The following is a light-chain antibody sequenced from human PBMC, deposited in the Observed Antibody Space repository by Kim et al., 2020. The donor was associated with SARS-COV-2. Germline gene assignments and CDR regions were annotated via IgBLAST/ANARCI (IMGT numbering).Light chain of an antibody. CDR2: DVS. V-gene: IGLV2-11*01. CDR1: SSDVGGYNY. CDR3: CSYAGSYTFVV. Sequence: QSALTQPRSVSGSPGQSVTISCTGTSSDVGGYNYVSWYQQHPGKDPKLMIYDVSKRPSGVPDRFSGSKSGNTDSLTISGLQAEDEAYYYCCSYAGSYTFVVFGGGTQLTVL. J-gene: IGLJ2*01.